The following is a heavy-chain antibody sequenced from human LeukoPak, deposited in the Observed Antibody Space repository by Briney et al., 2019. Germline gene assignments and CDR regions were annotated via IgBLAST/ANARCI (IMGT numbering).Heavy chain of an antibody. CDR3: ARDIYSGSSWVDP. CDR1: GYTFTGYY. V-gene: IGHV1-2*02. CDR2: TNPSSGGT. J-gene: IGHJ5*02. D-gene: IGHD6-13*01. Sequence: GASVKVSCKASGYTFTGYYMHWVRQAPGQGLEWMGWTNPSSGGTNYAQKFQGRVTMTRDTSISTAYVELSRLRSDDTAVYYCARDIYSGSSWVDPWGQGTLVTVSS.